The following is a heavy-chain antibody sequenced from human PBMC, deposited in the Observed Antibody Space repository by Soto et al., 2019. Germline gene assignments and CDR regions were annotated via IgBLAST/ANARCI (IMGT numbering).Heavy chain of an antibody. Sequence: GASVKVSCKASGYTFTSYGISWVRQAPGQGLEWMGWISAYNGNTNYAQKLQGRVTMTTDTSTSTAYMELRSLRSDDTAVYYCARDPWGVTHPITTGMDVWGQGTTVTV. J-gene: IGHJ6*02. CDR1: GYTFTSYG. CDR2: ISAYNGNT. CDR3: ARDPWGVTHPITTGMDV. V-gene: IGHV1-18*01. D-gene: IGHD1-1*01.